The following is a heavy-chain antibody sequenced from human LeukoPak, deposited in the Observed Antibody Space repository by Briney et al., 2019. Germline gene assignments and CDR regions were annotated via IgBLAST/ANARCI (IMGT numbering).Heavy chain of an antibody. D-gene: IGHD6-19*01. CDR1: GFTFSSYG. Sequence: PGGSLRLSCAASGFTFSSYGMHWVRHAPGKGLEWVAVIWYDGSNKYYADSVKGRFTISRDNSKNTLYLQMNSLRAEDTAVYYCARSYIAVAGSALDYWGQGTLVTVSS. CDR2: IWYDGSNK. CDR3: ARSYIAVAGSALDY. J-gene: IGHJ4*02. V-gene: IGHV3-33*01.